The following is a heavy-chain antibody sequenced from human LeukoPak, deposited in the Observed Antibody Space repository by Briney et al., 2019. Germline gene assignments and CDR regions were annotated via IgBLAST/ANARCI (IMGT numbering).Heavy chain of an antibody. CDR2: TYYRSKWYN. J-gene: IGHJ4*02. V-gene: IGHV6-1*01. CDR1: GDSVSNNSAI. Sequence: NPSQTLSLTCAISGDSVSNNSAIWIWIRQSPSRGLQWLGRTYYRSKWYNDYAVSVKSRITLNVDTSKNQFSLQLNSVTPKDTAVYYCARSSNLHYFDFWGQGTQVTVSS. CDR3: ARSSNLHYFDF.